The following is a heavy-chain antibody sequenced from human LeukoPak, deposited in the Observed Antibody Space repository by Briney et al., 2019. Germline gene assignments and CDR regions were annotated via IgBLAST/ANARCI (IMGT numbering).Heavy chain of an antibody. Sequence: PSETLSLTCTVSGGSISSYYWSWIRQPPGKGLEWIGYIYYSGSTNYNPSLKSRVTTSVDTSKNQFSLKLSSVTAADTAVYYCARLNRNRYQQLAYDAFDIWGQGTMVTVSS. V-gene: IGHV4-59*08. J-gene: IGHJ3*02. CDR3: ARLNRNRYQQLAYDAFDI. D-gene: IGHD6-13*01. CDR2: IYYSGST. CDR1: GGSISSYY.